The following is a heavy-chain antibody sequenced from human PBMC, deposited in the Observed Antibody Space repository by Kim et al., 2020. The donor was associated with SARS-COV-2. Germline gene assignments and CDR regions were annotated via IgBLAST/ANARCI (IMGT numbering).Heavy chain of an antibody. CDR3: ARGGWLQFGRRGEFSRPNYFDY. J-gene: IGHJ4*02. V-gene: IGHV1-69*13. CDR1: GGTFSSYA. D-gene: IGHD3-16*01. CDR2: IIPIFGTA. Sequence: SVKVSCKASGGTFSSYAISWVRQAPGQGLEWMGGIIPIFGTANYAQKFQGRVTITADESTSTAYMELSSLRSEDTAVYYCARGGWLQFGRRGEFSRPNYFDYWGQGTLVTVSS.